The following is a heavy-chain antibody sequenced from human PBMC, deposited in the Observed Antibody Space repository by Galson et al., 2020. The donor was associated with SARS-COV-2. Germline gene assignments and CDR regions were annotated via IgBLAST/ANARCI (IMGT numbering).Heavy chain of an antibody. CDR2: IRGDGSET. CDR1: GFTFKDYW. CDR3: TREGWQGGY. J-gene: IGHJ4*02. Sequence: GGSLRLSCAVSGFTFKDYWMSWVRQAPGKGLEWVAHIRGDGSETNYVDFVKGRFSISRDNAVDTLYLEMNSLRVEDTAVYYCTREGWQGGYWGQGTRVTVSS. D-gene: IGHD6-19*01. V-gene: IGHV3-7*01.